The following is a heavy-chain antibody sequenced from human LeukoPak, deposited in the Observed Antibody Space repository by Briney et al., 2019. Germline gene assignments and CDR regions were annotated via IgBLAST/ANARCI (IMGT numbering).Heavy chain of an antibody. D-gene: IGHD6-13*01. J-gene: IGHJ4*02. V-gene: IGHV3-30-3*01. CDR2: ISYDGSHK. Sequence: GGSLRLSCAASGFTFSTYALHWVRQAPGKGLEWVAVISYDGSHKYYADSVKGRFTISRDNSKNTLYLQMNSLRAEDTAVYYCARDPSSWYFDYWGQGTLVTVSS. CDR1: GFTFSTYA. CDR3: ARDPSSWYFDY.